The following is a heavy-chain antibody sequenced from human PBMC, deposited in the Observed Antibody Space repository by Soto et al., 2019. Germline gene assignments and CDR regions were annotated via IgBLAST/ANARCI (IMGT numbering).Heavy chain of an antibody. CDR3: ARGHVAARLWWFDP. V-gene: IGHV4-59*01. J-gene: IGHJ5*02. Sequence: TSEILSLTCTVSGGSIRSYYWSWIRQPPGKGLEWIGYIYYSGSTNYNPSLKSRVTISVDTSKNQFSLKLSSVTAADTAVYYCARGHVAARLWWFDPWGQGTLVNVS. CDR1: GGSIRSYY. CDR2: IYYSGST. D-gene: IGHD6-6*01.